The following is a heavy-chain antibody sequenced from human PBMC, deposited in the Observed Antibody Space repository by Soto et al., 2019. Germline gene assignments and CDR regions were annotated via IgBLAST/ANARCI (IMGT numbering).Heavy chain of an antibody. CDR3: ARDEGGTYYH. J-gene: IGHJ4*02. D-gene: IGHD1-26*01. CDR1: GFTFSDYY. Sequence: PGGSLRXSXAASGFTFSDYYMDWVRQTPGKGLEWVGRTRDKANNYATEYAPSVKGRFTISRDNSGNSFYLQMNSLKTEDTAVYYCARDEGGTYYHWGQGALVTVSS. CDR2: TRDKANNYAT. V-gene: IGHV3-72*01.